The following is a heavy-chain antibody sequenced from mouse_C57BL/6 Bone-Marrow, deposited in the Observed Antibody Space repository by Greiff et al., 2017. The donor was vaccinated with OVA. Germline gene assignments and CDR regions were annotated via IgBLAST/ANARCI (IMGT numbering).Heavy chain of an antibody. D-gene: IGHD3-1*01. CDR3: TRSGIYY. J-gene: IGHJ2*01. Sequence: VQLQQSGAELVRPGASVTLSCKASGYTFTDYEMHWVKQTPVHGLEWIGAIDPETGGTAYNQKFKGKAILTADKSSSTAYMERRSLTSEDSAVYYCTRSGIYYWGQGTTLTVSS. CDR2: IDPETGGT. V-gene: IGHV1-15*01. CDR1: GYTFTDYE.